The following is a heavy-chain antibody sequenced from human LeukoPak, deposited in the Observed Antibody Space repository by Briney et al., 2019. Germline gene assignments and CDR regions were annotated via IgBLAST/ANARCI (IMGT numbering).Heavy chain of an antibody. CDR1: GGSIGSSSHY. Sequence: SETLSLTCTVSGGSIGSSSHYWGWIPQPPGKGLEWIGSGSTYYNPSLKSRVTISVDTSKNQFSLKLYSVTAADTAVYYCARPTLNNHLDAFDIWGQGTMVTVS. J-gene: IGHJ3*02. CDR2: GST. V-gene: IGHV4-39*01. CDR3: ARPTLNNHLDAFDI. D-gene: IGHD1-14*01.